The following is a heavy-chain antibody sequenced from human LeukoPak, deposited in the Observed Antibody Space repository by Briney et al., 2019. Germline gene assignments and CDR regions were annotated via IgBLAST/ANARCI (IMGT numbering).Heavy chain of an antibody. J-gene: IGHJ1*01. CDR3: ARDYSDYDSSGYYAEYFQH. Sequence: PGRSLRLSCAASGFTFGSYGMHWVRQAPGKGLEWVAVIWYDGSNKYYADSVKGRFTISRDNSKNTLYLQMNSLRAEDTAVYYCARDYSDYDSSGYYAEYFQHWGQGTLVTVSS. V-gene: IGHV3-33*01. CDR2: IWYDGSNK. CDR1: GFTFGSYG. D-gene: IGHD3-22*01.